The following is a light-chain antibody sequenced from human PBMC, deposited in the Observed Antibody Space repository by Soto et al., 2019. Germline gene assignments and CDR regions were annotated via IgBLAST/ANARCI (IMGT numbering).Light chain of an antibody. Sequence: QSVLTQPASVSGSPGQSITISCTGTSSDVGGYYYVSWYQHHPGKAPKLMIYQASNRPSGVSTRFSSSKSGNTASLPISGLQAEDEADSPCSSYTSSNTFYVFGTGTKVTVL. CDR2: QAS. CDR1: SSDVGGYYY. J-gene: IGLJ1*01. V-gene: IGLV2-14*01. CDR3: SSYTSSNTFYV.